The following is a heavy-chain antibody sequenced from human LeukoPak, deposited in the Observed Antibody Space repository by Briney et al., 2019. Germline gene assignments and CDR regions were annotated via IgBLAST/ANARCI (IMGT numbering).Heavy chain of an antibody. CDR3: AKVESSYYYDSSGYPQLGFSDY. CDR2: ISGSGGST. Sequence: GGSLRLSCAASGFTFSSYAMSWVRQAPGKGLEWVSAISGSGGSTYYADSVKGRFTISRDNSKNTLYLQMNSLRAEDTAVYYCAKVESSYYYDSSGYPQLGFSDYWGQGTLVTVSS. J-gene: IGHJ4*02. D-gene: IGHD3-22*01. V-gene: IGHV3-23*01. CDR1: GFTFSSYA.